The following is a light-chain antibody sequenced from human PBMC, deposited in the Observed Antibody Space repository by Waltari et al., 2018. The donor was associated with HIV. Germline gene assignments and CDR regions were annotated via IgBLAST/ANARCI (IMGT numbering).Light chain of an antibody. CDR3: QVWDTNTVI. J-gene: IGLJ2*01. Sequence: SHELTQPLSVSVALGQTAKLSCGGNKIGGNTVHWYQQKPGQAPVLVIYRDIHRPSGIAERISGSNSGTTATLTISRAQVGDEADYYCQVWDTNTVIFGGGTKLTVL. CDR1: KIGGNT. CDR2: RDI. V-gene: IGLV3-9*01.